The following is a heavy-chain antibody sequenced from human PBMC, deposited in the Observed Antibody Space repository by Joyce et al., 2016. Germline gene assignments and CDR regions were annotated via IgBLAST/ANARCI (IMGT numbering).Heavy chain of an antibody. CDR3: VRDQGWELPPDY. CDR2: IWHDGSDK. V-gene: IGHV3-33*01. Sequence: QVQLVESGGGVVQPGRSMRLSCAASGFTFRNFGMHWVRQAPGKGLEWGEFIWHDGSDKYYGDSLKGRFTISRDNSKNTLDLQMNSLRVEDTAVYYCVRDQGWELPPDYWGQGTLVTVSS. CDR1: GFTFRNFG. D-gene: IGHD4-23*01. J-gene: IGHJ4*02.